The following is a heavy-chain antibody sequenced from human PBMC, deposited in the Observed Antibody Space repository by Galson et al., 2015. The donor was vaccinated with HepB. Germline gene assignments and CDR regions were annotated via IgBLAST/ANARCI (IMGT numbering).Heavy chain of an antibody. CDR2: INSDGSST. Sequence: SLRLSCAASGFTFSSYWMHWVRQAPGKGLVWVSRINSDGSSTSYADSVKGRFTISRDNAKNTLYLQMNSLRAEDTAVYYCSRMGDLSGYSSAWGQGTLVTVSS. CDR1: GFTFSSYW. V-gene: IGHV3-74*01. D-gene: IGHD6-25*01. CDR3: SRMGDLSGYSSA. J-gene: IGHJ5*02.